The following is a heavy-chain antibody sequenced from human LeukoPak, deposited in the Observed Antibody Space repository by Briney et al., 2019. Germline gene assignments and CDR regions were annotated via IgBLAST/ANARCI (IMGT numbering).Heavy chain of an antibody. CDR1: GGSFSGYY. CDR2: INHGGST. CDR3: ARGLYCSSTSCYENAFDI. D-gene: IGHD2-2*01. J-gene: IGHJ3*02. Sequence: SETLSLTCAVYGGSFSGYYWSWIRHPPGKGLEWIGEINHGGSTNYNPSLKSRVTISVDTSKNQFSLKLSSVTAADTAVYYCARGLYCSSTSCYENAFDIWGQGTMVTVSS. V-gene: IGHV4-34*01.